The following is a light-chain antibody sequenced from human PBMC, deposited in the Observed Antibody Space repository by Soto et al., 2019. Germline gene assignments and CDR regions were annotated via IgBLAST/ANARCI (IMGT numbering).Light chain of an antibody. J-gene: IGLJ1*01. Sequence: QSVLTQPPSVSAAPGQKVTISCSGSSSNIGNNYVSWYQHLPGTAPKRLIYDNNKRPSGIPDRFSGSKSGTSATLGISGLQTGDEADYYGGTWDSSLSAGVFGTGTKLTGL. CDR3: GTWDSSLSAGV. CDR2: DNN. V-gene: IGLV1-51*01. CDR1: SSNIGNNY.